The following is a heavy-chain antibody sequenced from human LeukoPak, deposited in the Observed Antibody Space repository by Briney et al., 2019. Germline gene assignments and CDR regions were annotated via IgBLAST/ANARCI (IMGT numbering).Heavy chain of an antibody. CDR1: GYTFTSYY. J-gene: IGHJ4*02. D-gene: IGHD6-6*01. Sequence: ASVKVSCKASGYTFTSYYMHWLRQAPGQGLEWMGIINPSGGSTSYAQKFQGRVTMTRDMSTSTVYMELSGLRSEDTALYYCARASRGEQLAGLDYWGQGTLVTVSS. V-gene: IGHV1-46*01. CDR3: ARASRGEQLAGLDY. CDR2: INPSGGST.